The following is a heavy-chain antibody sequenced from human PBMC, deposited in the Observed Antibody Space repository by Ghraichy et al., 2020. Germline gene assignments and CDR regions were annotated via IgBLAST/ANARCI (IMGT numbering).Heavy chain of an antibody. CDR1: GFTFSSYA. D-gene: IGHD2-15*01. V-gene: IGHV3-23*01. CDR3: AKATLRSCRGASCYPLDY. J-gene: IGHJ4*02. CDR2: ITDTGTNT. Sequence: GALRLSCAASGFTFSSYAMTWVRQAPEKGLEWGSAITDTGTNTYYIDAVRGRFTISRDNSKNMLSLQMNNLRPDDAAIYYCAKATLRSCRGASCYPLDYWGQGTLVTVSS.